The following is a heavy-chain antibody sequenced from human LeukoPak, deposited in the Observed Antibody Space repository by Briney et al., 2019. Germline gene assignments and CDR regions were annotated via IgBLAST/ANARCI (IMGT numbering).Heavy chain of an antibody. D-gene: IGHD3-9*01. Sequence: GASVKVSCKASGYTFTGYYMHWVRQAPGQGLEWMGWINPNSGGTNYAQKFQGRVTMTRDTSISTAYMEPSRLRSDDTAVYYCARVSAPGYDILTGYYSPSYYYYMDVWGKGTTVTVSS. CDR2: INPNSGGT. CDR3: ARVSAPGYDILTGYYSPSYYYYMDV. V-gene: IGHV1-2*02. CDR1: GYTFTGYY. J-gene: IGHJ6*03.